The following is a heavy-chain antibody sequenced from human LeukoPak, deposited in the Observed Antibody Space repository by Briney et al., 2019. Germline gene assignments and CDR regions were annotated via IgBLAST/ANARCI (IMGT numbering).Heavy chain of an antibody. D-gene: IGHD2-21*01. CDR3: AKSGDVLAYDG. V-gene: IGHV3-23*01. CDR2: TSGSGGST. CDR1: GFTFRSYG. J-gene: IGHJ3*01. Sequence: GGTLRLSCVASGFTFRSYGMSWVRQAPGKELQWVSATSGSGGSTYYADSVRGRFTISRDNSKNTVYLQMNSLRAEDTAIYYCAKSGDVLAYDGWGQGTMVTVSS.